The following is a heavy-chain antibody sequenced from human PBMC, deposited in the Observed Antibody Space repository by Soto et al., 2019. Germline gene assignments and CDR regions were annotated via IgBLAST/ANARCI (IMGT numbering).Heavy chain of an antibody. CDR1: GGSITGHY. CDR3: AAGEASSRNLAPYYLDF. V-gene: IGHV4-4*07. J-gene: IGHJ4*02. CDR2: IYSTGTT. Sequence: SETLSLTCTVSGGSITGHYWNWIRKPAGKGLEWIGRIYSTGTTNFNPSLKSRVTMSVDTSKNQFSLKLSSVTAADTAVYYCAAGEASSRNLAPYYLDFWGQGTLVTVSS. D-gene: IGHD6-13*01.